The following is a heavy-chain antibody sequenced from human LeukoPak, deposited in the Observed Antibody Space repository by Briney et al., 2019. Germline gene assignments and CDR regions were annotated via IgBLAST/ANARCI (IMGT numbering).Heavy chain of an antibody. CDR1: GFTLSSYA. D-gene: IGHD1-26*01. Sequence: GSLRLSCAASGFTLSSYAMSWVRQAPGKGLEWVSAISGSGGSTYYADSVKGRFTISRDNSKNTLYLQMNSLRAEDTAVYYCAKAHWSGSYFLGYFQHWGQGTLVTVSS. CDR3: AKAHWSGSYFLGYFQH. V-gene: IGHV3-23*01. J-gene: IGHJ1*01. CDR2: ISGSGGST.